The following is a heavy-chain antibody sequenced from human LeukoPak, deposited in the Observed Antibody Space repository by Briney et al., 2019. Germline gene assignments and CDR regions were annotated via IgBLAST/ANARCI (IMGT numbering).Heavy chain of an antibody. CDR2: IYSDGNT. Sequence: PGGSLRLSCAASGFTVNNYMSWVRQAPGKGLECVSVIYSDGNTYYADSVKGRITISRDNSKNTLFLQMNSLRADDTAVYYCARGAGGTFPFDYWGQGTLVTVSS. CDR3: ARGAGGTFPFDY. CDR1: GFTVNNY. J-gene: IGHJ4*02. D-gene: IGHD1-26*01. V-gene: IGHV3-66*01.